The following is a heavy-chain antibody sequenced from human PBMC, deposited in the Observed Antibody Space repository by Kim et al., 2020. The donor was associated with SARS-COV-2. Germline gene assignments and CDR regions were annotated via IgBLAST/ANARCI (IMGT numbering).Heavy chain of an antibody. D-gene: IGHD3-9*01. CDR2: ISGSGGST. J-gene: IGHJ2*01. CDR3: AKDTGSYYDILTGYPLYWYFDL. V-gene: IGHV3-23*01. CDR1: GFTFSSYA. Sequence: GGSLRLSCAASGFTFSSYAMSWVRQAPGKGLEWVSAISGSGGSTYYADSVKGRFTISRDNSKNTLYLQMNSLRAEDTAVYYCAKDTGSYYDILTGYPLYWYFDLWGRGTLVTVSS.